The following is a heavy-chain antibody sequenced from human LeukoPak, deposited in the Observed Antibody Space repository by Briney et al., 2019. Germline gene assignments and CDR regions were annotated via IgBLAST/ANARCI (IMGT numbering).Heavy chain of an antibody. D-gene: IGHD2-15*01. CDR2: INPNSGGT. Sequence: GASVKVSCKASGYTFTGYYMHWVRQAPGQGLEWMGWINPNSGGTNYAQKFQGRVTMTRDTSISTAYMELSRLRSDDTAVYYCARDGGYCSGGSRYDWFDPWGQGTLVTVSS. CDR3: ARDGGYCSGGSRYDWFDP. CDR1: GYTFTGYY. J-gene: IGHJ5*02. V-gene: IGHV1-2*02.